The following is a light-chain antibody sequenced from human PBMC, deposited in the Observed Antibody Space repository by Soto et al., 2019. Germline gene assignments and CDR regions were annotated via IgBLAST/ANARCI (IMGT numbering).Light chain of an antibody. Sequence: QSALTQPASVSGSPGQSITISCTVGSYNFVSWYQQHPGKAPKVLIYEVSKRPSGVSDRFSGSKSGNTASLTISGLQAEDEVDYYCCSDAGRSTYVFGTGTKVTVL. V-gene: IGLV2-23*02. CDR2: EVS. CDR1: GSYNF. J-gene: IGLJ1*01. CDR3: CSDAGRSTYV.